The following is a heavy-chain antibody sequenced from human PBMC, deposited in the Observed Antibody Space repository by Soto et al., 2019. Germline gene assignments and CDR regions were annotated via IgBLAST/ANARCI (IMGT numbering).Heavy chain of an antibody. J-gene: IGHJ4*02. CDR1: GFTFSDYF. V-gene: IGHV3-11*05. CDR2: ISSNSGTYT. D-gene: IGHD3-16*01. CDR3: AREGAMLRNIRENDY. Sequence: QVQLVESGGDLVKPGGSLRLSCAASGFTFSDYFMSWIRQAPGKGLQWVAYISSNSGTYTRYADSVKGRFTISRDNAQNSLYLQMHSLGPDDTAVYYCAREGAMLRNIRENDYWGQGTLVTVSS.